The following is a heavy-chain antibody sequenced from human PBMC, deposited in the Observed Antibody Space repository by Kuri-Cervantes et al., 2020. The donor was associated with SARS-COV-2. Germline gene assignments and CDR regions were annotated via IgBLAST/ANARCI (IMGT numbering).Heavy chain of an antibody. D-gene: IGHD2-8*01. CDR1: GGSVSSGNDY. CDR2: VYYSGDT. V-gene: IGHV4-61*01. CDR3: ARGRHTNTGRPGYFDS. Sequence: ESLKISCTASGGSVSSGNDYWSWIRQPPGKGLEWIGFVYYSGDTNYNPSLKSRVTISVDTSKNQFSLKLRSVTAADTAVYYCARGRHTNTGRPGYFDSWGQGTQVTVSS. J-gene: IGHJ4*02.